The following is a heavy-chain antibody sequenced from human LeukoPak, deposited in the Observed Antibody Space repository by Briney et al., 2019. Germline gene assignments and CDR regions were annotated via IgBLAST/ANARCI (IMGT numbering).Heavy chain of an antibody. CDR3: AHHSGSGSYLHFDS. CDR1: AFSLTTFGVG. J-gene: IGHJ4*02. Sequence: SGPTLVKPTQTLTLTCTFSAFSLTTFGVGVGWIRQPPGKALEWRALIYWDDDKRFGPSLKSRLTITKDTSKNQVVLTMTNMDPVDTATYYCAHHSGSGSYLHFDSWGQGALVTVSS. CDR2: IYWDDDK. V-gene: IGHV2-5*05. D-gene: IGHD3-10*01.